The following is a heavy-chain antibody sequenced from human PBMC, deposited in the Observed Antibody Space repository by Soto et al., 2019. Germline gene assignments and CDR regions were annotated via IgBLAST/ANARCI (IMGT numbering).Heavy chain of an antibody. CDR3: ARESIAAAGINWFDP. D-gene: IGHD6-13*01. V-gene: IGHV1-69*13. CDR1: GGTFSSYA. J-gene: IGHJ5*02. Sequence: VASVKVSCKASGGTFSSYAISWVRQAPGQGLEWMGGIIPIFGTANYAQKFQGRVTITADESTSTAYMELSSLRSEDTAVYYCARESIAAAGINWFDPWGQGALVTVSS. CDR2: IIPIFGTA.